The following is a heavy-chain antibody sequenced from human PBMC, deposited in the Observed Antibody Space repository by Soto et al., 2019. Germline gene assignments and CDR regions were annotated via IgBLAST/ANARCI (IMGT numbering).Heavy chain of an antibody. V-gene: IGHV1-69*13. CDR2: IIPIFGTA. J-gene: IGHJ6*02. CDR3: ARNRGSGWYDYYYYYGMDV. D-gene: IGHD6-19*01. CDR1: GGTFSSYS. Sequence: SVKVSCKASGGTFSSYSISWVRQAPGQGLEWMGGIIPIFGTANYAQKFQGRVTITADESTSTAYMELSSLRSEDTAVYYCARNRGSGWYDYYYYYGMDVWGQGTTVTVSS.